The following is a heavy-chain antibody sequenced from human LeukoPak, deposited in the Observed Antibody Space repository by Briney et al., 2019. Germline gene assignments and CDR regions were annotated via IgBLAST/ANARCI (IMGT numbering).Heavy chain of an antibody. CDR3: ASPRSGYRYTFDY. V-gene: IGHV4-4*09. CDR1: AASISNYY. CDR2: ISTSGST. J-gene: IGHJ4*02. D-gene: IGHD3-22*01. Sequence: SETLSLTCAVSAASISNYYWSWIRQAPGKGLEWIGYISTSGSTNYNPSLKSRVSISLDTSKNRFSLNLNFVTAADTAVYYCASPRSGYRYTFDYWGKGALVTVSS.